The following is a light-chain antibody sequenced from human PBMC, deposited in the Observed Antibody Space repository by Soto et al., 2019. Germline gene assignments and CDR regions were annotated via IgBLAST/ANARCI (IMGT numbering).Light chain of an antibody. CDR1: QGISSY. V-gene: IGKV1-8*01. CDR3: QQYYSYPEVT. J-gene: IGKJ3*01. CDR2: AAS. Sequence: AIRMTQSPSSFSASTGDRVTITCRASQGISSYLAWYQQKPGKAPKLLIYAASTLQSGVPSSFSGSGSGTDFTLTISCLQSEDSATYYCQQYYSYPEVTFGPGTKVDIK.